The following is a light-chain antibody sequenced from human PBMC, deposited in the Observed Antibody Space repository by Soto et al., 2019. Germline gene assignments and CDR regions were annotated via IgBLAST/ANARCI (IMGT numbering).Light chain of an antibody. J-gene: IGKJ1*01. V-gene: IGKV1-39*01. CDR2: AAS. Sequence: DIQMTQSPSSLSASLGDRVTITCRASQTISSYLNWYQQKPGKAPRLLIFAASNLQTGVPSRFSGSGSGTDFTLTISSLEPEDFATYYCQQNYSTPRTFGQGTKVDIK. CDR3: QQNYSTPRT. CDR1: QTISSY.